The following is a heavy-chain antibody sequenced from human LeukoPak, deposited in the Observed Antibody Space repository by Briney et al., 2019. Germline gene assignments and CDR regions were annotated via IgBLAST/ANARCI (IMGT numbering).Heavy chain of an antibody. Sequence: PGGSLRLSSAVSGFTFSSDGMHWVRQAPGKGLEWAAVISYDGSNKYYADSVKGRFTISRDNSKNTLYLQMNSLRAEDTAVYFCAKGGWLQSPTDFGGQGTLVTVSS. D-gene: IGHD5-24*01. CDR2: ISYDGSNK. CDR3: AKGGWLQSPTDF. CDR1: GFTFSSDG. J-gene: IGHJ4*02. V-gene: IGHV3-30*18.